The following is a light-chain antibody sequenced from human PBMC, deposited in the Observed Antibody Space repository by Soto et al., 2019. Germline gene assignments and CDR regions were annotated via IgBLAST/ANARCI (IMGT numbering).Light chain of an antibody. V-gene: IGLV2-8*01. J-gene: IGLJ2*01. CDR2: EVS. CDR3: SSYAGSNNLVV. Sequence: QSARTQPPSASGSPGQSVTISCTGTSSDVGGYNYVSWYQQHSGKAPKLMIYEVSKRPSGVPDRFSGSKSGNTASLTVSGLQAEDEADYYCSSYAGSNNLVVFGGGTKLTVL. CDR1: SSDVGGYNY.